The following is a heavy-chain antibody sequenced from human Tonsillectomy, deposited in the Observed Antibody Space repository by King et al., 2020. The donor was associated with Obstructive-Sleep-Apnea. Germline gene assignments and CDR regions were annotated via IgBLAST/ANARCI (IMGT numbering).Heavy chain of an antibody. V-gene: IGHV4-39*07. D-gene: IGHD6-6*01. CDR1: GVSINSINYY. J-gene: IGHJ4*02. Sequence: QLQESGPGLVKPSETLSLTCTVSGVSINSINYYWGWVRQPPGKGLAWMGGIYYSGSTYYNPSLKSRVTISIDTSKNPFSLKLTPVTAADTAINYCTRTIAARSSFDYWGQGTLVTVSS. CDR3: TRTIAARSSFDY. CDR2: IYYSGST.